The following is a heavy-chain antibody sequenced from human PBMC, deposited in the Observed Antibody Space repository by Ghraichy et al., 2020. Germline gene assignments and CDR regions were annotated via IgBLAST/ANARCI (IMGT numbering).Heavy chain of an antibody. CDR1: GFTFSSYW. D-gene: IGHD1-14*01. V-gene: IGHV3-7*01. CDR2: INQDGSKI. Sequence: GESLNISCAASGFTFSSYWMSWVRQAPGKGLEWVANINQDGSKIYYVDSVKGRFTISRDNAKNSVYLQMNSLRAEDTAVYYCARDGIDYWGQGTLVTVSS. J-gene: IGHJ4*02. CDR3: ARDGIDY.